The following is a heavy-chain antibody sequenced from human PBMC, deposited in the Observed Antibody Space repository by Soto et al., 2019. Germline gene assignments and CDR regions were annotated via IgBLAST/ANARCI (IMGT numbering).Heavy chain of an antibody. CDR3: ALRWGSSGWPSSYFEY. J-gene: IGHJ4*02. CDR2: ISGSGDTT. D-gene: IGHD6-19*01. Sequence: EVQLLESGGGLVQPGGSLRLSCAASGFTFSSYGMSWVRQAPGKGLEWVSAISGSGDTTYRADSVRGRFTISRDNSKNTLYLQMNSLRAEDSAVYYCALRWGSSGWPSSYFEYWGQGTLVTVSS. CDR1: GFTFSSYG. V-gene: IGHV3-23*01.